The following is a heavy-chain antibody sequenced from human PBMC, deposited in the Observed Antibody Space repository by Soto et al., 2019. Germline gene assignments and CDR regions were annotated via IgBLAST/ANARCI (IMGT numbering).Heavy chain of an antibody. Sequence: SETLSLTCTVSGGAISGYYWTWIRQPAGKGLEWIGRIYSSGGTKYNPSLKSRVDMSLDMSKNQFSLRLNSVTAADTAVYYCARWHGFSDPFAPRGQGTLVTVSS. D-gene: IGHD3-3*01. CDR1: GGAISGYY. CDR3: ARWHGFSDPFAP. J-gene: IGHJ5*02. V-gene: IGHV4-4*07. CDR2: IYSSGGT.